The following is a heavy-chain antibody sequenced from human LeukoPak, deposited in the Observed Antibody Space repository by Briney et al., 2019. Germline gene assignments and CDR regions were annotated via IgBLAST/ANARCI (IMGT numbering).Heavy chain of an antibody. Sequence: SETLSLTCTVSGGSISSSSYYWGWIRQPPGKGLEWIGSIYYSGSTYYNPSLKSRVTISVDTSKNQFSLKLSSVTAADTAVYYCARVEGSAPWGNWFDPWGQGTLVTVSS. CDR3: ARVEGSAPWGNWFDP. V-gene: IGHV4-39*07. D-gene: IGHD3-16*01. CDR2: IYYSGST. J-gene: IGHJ5*02. CDR1: GGSISSSSYY.